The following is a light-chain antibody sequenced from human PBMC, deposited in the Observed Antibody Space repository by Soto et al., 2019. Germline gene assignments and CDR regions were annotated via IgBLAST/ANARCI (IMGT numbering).Light chain of an antibody. CDR3: QQYDNLPYT. V-gene: IGKV1-33*01. CDR1: HDITNY. Sequence: DIQMTQSPSSLSASVGDRVTITCQASHDITNYLSWFQQKPGRAPKLLIYDASDLQTGVPSRFTGSGSGTDFTFTISSLQSEDIATYYCQQYDNLPYTFGQGTQVDIK. CDR2: DAS. J-gene: IGKJ2*01.